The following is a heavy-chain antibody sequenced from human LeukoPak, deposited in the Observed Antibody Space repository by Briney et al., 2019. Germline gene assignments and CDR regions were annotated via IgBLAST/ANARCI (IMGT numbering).Heavy chain of an antibody. J-gene: IGHJ6*02. CDR1: GFTFSSFT. Sequence: GRSLRLSCAASGFTFSSFTLHWVRQAPGKGLEWVAVISYDGSSKYYADSVKGRSTISRDNSKNTLYLQMNSLRPEDTAVYYCARDLYPLERPLTGFGMDVWGQGTTVTVSS. CDR3: ARDLYPLERPLTGFGMDV. D-gene: IGHD1-1*01. V-gene: IGHV3-30-3*01. CDR2: ISYDGSSK.